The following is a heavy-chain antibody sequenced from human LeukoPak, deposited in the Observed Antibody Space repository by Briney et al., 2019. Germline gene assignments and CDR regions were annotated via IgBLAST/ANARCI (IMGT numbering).Heavy chain of an antibody. CDR2: IYYSGST. CDR1: GGSISSYY. J-gene: IGHJ4*02. D-gene: IGHD3-22*01. CDR3: ARGGGFGSGYLL. Sequence: SETLSLTCTVSGGSISSYYWSWIRQPPGKGLEWVGYIYYSGSTNYNPSLKSRVTISVDTSKNQFSLKLSSVTAADTAVYYCARGGGFGSGYLLWGQGTLVTVSS. V-gene: IGHV4-59*01.